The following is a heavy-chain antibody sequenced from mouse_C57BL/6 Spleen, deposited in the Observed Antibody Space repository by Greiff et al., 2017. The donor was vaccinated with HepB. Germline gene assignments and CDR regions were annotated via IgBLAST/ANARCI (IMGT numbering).Heavy chain of an antibody. CDR3: ARYGTLYYFDY. Sequence: VKLVESGAELVKPGASVKISCKASGYAFSSYWMNWVKQRPGKGLEWIGQIYPGDGDTNYNGKFKGKATLTADKSSSTAYMQLSSLTSEGSAVYFCARYGTLYYFDYWGQGTTLTVSS. CDR2: IYPGDGDT. CDR1: GYAFSSYW. J-gene: IGHJ2*01. D-gene: IGHD4-1*01. V-gene: IGHV1-80*01.